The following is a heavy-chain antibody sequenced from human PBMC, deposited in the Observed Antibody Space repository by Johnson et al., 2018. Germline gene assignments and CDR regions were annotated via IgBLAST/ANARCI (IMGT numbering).Heavy chain of an antibody. CDR1: GFTFDNFG. CDR2: ISYDGKNI. D-gene: IGHD1/OR15-1a*01. CDR3: AKEPNNYYYYPMDV. Sequence: QEQLVQSGGGVVQPGRSRRLSCAASGFTFDNFGMHWVRPAPGKGLEWLAVISYDGKNIYYADSVKGRFTISRDNSKNTLYLQTHSLTAEDTAVYYCAKEPNNYYYYPMDVWGKGTTVTVSS. J-gene: IGHJ6*03. V-gene: IGHV3-30*18.